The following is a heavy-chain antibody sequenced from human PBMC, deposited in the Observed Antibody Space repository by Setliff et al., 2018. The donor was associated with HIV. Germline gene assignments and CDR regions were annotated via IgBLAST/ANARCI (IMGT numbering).Heavy chain of an antibody. Sequence: PGGSLRLSCAASGFTFSDYYMSWIRQAPGKGLEWISYISRGGRTKYYADSVKGRFTISRDNVKNSLYLQMNSLRAEDTAVYYCARDLAEMDFFDSWGQGTLVTVSS. CDR3: ARDLAEMDFFDS. V-gene: IGHV3-11*04. CDR2: ISRGGRTK. CDR1: GFTFSDYY. J-gene: IGHJ4*02.